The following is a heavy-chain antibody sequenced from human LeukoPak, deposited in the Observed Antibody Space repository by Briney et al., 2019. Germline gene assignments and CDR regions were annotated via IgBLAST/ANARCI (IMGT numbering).Heavy chain of an antibody. J-gene: IGHJ6*03. CDR3: VRQLQHYSFYYMDV. Sequence: GGSLRLSCAASGFTFSSYGMHWVRQAPGKGPEWVAFIRYDGINTYYADSVKGRFTISRDNSKNTLYVHMNSLRVEDTAVYYCVRQLQHYSFYYMDVWGKGTTVTVSS. V-gene: IGHV3-30*02. CDR1: GFTFSSYG. D-gene: IGHD2-2*01. CDR2: IRYDGINT.